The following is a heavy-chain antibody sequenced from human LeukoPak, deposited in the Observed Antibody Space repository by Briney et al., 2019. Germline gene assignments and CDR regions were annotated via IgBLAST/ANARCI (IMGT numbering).Heavy chain of an antibody. J-gene: IGHJ4*02. CDR3: ARYRPTVVRSRDYFDY. CDR2: IKQDGSEK. D-gene: IGHD4-23*01. V-gene: IGHV3-7*01. CDR1: GFTFSSYW. Sequence: GGSLRLSCAASGFTFSSYWMSWVRQAPGKGLEWVANIKQDGSEKYYVDSVKGRFTISRDNAKNSLYLQMNSLRAEDTAVYYCARYRPTVVRSRDYFDYWGQGTLVTVSS.